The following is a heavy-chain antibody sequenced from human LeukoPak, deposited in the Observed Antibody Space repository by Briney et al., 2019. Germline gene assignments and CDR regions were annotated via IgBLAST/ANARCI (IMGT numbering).Heavy chain of an antibody. D-gene: IGHD3-22*01. V-gene: IGHV3-11*04. CDR1: GFTFSDYY. J-gene: IGHJ4*02. CDR2: ISSSGSTI. Sequence: GGSLRLSCAASGFTFSDYYMGWIRQAPGKGLEWVSYISSSGSTIYYADSVKGRFTISRDNAKNSLYLQMNSLRAEDTAVYYCARDRYYDSSGYYSPPDYWGQGTLVTVSS. CDR3: ARDRYYDSSGYYSPPDY.